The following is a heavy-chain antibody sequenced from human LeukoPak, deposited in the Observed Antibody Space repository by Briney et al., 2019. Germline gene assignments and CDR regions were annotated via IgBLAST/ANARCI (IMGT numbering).Heavy chain of an antibody. CDR3: AKAPVTSCRGAYCYPFDS. Sequence: GGSLRLSCAASGFTVSSYYMNWVRQAPGKELEWVSVIYTGGGRYYADSVRGRFTISRDTSKNMVFLQMNSLRVEDTAVYFCAKAPVTSCRGAYCYPFDSWGQGALVTVSS. V-gene: IGHV3-53*01. CDR2: IYTGGGR. CDR1: GFTVSSYY. J-gene: IGHJ4*02. D-gene: IGHD2-21*01.